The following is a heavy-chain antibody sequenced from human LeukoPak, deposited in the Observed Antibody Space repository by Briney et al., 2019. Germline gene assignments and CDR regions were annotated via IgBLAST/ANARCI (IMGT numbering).Heavy chain of an antibody. CDR1: GYTFNTYG. V-gene: IGHV1-18*01. CDR3: ARDNRVESRRPGGNYFDY. CDR2: ISPYNGNT. Sequence: ASVKVSCKPYGYTFNTYGITWVRQAPGQGLEWMGWISPYNGNTNYAQKIQGRVTMTTDTSTSTAYMELRSLRSDDTAVYYCARDNRVESRRPGGNYFDYWGQGTLVTVSS. J-gene: IGHJ4*02. D-gene: IGHD3-16*01.